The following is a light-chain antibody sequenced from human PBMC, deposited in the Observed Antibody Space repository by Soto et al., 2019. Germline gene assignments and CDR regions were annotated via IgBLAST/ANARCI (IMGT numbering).Light chain of an antibody. Sequence: EIVMAQSPATLSVSPGERATLSCRASQSVSANLAWYQQKPGQAPRLLIYGASTSATGVPARFSGSDSGTEFTLTISSLQSEDFAVYYCQQYNSWPLTFGGGTTVEIK. CDR2: GAS. J-gene: IGKJ4*01. V-gene: IGKV3-15*01. CDR3: QQYNSWPLT. CDR1: QSVSAN.